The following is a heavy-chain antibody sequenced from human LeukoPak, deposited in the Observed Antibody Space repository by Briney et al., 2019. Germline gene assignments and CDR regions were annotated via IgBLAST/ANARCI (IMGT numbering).Heavy chain of an antibody. J-gene: IGHJ4*02. CDR1: GGSISSSSAY. D-gene: IGHD5-18*01. Sequence: PSDTLSLTCTVSGGSISSSSAYWGCIRQPPGKGLERIGSIYYSKNTYYNPSLKSRVTISADTSKNQFSLTLGSVSATDTAVYYCVSPRGFSYGYFDYWGQGTLVTVSS. CDR3: VSPRGFSYGYFDY. CDR2: IYYSKNT. V-gene: IGHV4-39*01.